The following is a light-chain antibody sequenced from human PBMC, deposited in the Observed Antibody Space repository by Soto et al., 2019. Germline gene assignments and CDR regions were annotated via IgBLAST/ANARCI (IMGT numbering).Light chain of an antibody. Sequence: EIVLTQSPGTLSLSPEERDTLSCRASQSVSSSYLAWYQQKPGQAPRLLIYGASSRATGIPDRFSGSGSGTDFTLTISRLEPEDFAVYYCQQYGSSPTWTFGQGTKVDI. CDR2: GAS. V-gene: IGKV3-20*01. CDR3: QQYGSSPTWT. J-gene: IGKJ1*01. CDR1: QSVSSSY.